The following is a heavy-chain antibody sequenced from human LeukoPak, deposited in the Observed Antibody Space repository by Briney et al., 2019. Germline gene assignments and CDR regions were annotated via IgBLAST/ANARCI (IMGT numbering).Heavy chain of an antibody. CDR3: ARVSDGPYYFDY. V-gene: IGHV1-2*02. CDR2: INPNSGGT. Sequence: ASVKVSCKASGYTFTGYYTHWVRQAPGQGLEWMGWINPNSGGTNYAQKFQGRVTMTRDTSISTAYMELSRLRSDDTAVYYCARVSDGPYYFDYWGQGTLVTVSS. J-gene: IGHJ4*02. CDR1: GYTFTGYY.